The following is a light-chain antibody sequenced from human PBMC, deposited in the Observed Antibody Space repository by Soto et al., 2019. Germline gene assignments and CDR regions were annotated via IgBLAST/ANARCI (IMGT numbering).Light chain of an antibody. V-gene: IGKV1-5*03. CDR2: KSS. J-gene: IGKJ3*01. CDR3: QHYNSYPFT. Sequence: DIQMTQSPSTLSAYVGDRVTITCRASQSISSWLAWYQQKPGKAPKLLIYKSSSLESGVPSKFSGSGFGTEFTLTISSLQPDDFATYYCQHYNSYPFTFGPGTKVDIK. CDR1: QSISSW.